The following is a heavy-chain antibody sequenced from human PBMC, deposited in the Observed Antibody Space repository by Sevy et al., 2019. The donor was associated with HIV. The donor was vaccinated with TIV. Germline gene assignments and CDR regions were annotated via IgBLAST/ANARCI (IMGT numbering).Heavy chain of an antibody. CDR1: GGSISSYY. V-gene: IGHV4-59*01. D-gene: IGHD3-22*01. CDR2: IYYSGST. Sequence: SENLSLTCTVSGGSISSYYWSWIRQPPGKGLEWIGYIYYSGSTNYNPSLKSRVTISVDTSKNQFSLKLSSVTAADTAVYYCARDKVHYYDSSVGTMDGMDVWGQGTTVTVSS. J-gene: IGHJ6*02. CDR3: ARDKVHYYDSSVGTMDGMDV.